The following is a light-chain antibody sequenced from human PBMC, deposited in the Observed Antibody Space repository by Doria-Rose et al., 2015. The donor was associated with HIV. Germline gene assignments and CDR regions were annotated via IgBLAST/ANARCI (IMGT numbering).Light chain of an antibody. J-gene: IGLJ2*01. CDR3: QAWDSTTVV. V-gene: IGLV3-1*01. CDR2: QDN. CDR1: KLGDKY. Sequence: YELTQLPSLSVSPGQTASITCSGDKLGDKYACWYQQKSGQSPVLVIYQDNKRPSGIPERFSGSNSGNTATPTISGTQAMDEADYYCQAWDSTTVVFGGGTKLTGL.